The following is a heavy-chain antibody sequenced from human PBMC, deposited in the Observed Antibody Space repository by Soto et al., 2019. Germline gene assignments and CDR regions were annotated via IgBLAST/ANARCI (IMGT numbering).Heavy chain of an antibody. D-gene: IGHD3-16*01. CDR3: AKTSGYDYVWGSSGLDP. CDR2: ISYDGSDK. CDR1: GFTFISYS. J-gene: IGHJ5*02. V-gene: IGHV3-30*18. Sequence: GGSLRLSCAASGFTFISYSMNWVRQAPGKGLQWVAVISYDGSDKYYADSVKGRFTISRDDSTNTMYLQMNSLRPEDTAVYYCAKTSGYDYVWGSSGLDPWGQGTLVTVSS.